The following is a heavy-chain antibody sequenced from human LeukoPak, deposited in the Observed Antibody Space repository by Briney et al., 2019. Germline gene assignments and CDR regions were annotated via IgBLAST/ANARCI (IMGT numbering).Heavy chain of an antibody. D-gene: IGHD3-10*01. CDR3: ARNPYFYTSGSYYNSAFDV. J-gene: IGHJ3*01. V-gene: IGHV4-39*01. Sequence: SETLSLTCTVSGGSISSSRYYWGWIRQPPGKGLEWIGTIYYSGTTHYNPSLRSRVTMSVDTSTNQFSLNLNSVTAADTAVYYCARNPYFYTSGSYYNSAFDVWGHGTVVTVSS. CDR1: GGSISSSRYY. CDR2: IYYSGTT.